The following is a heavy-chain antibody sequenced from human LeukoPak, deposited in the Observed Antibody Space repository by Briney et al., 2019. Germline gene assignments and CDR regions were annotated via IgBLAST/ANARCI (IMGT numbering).Heavy chain of an antibody. J-gene: IGHJ5*02. D-gene: IGHD3-10*01. CDR2: MNPNSGNT. V-gene: IGHV1-8*01. Sequence: ASVKVSCKASGYTFTSYDINWVRQATGQGLEWMGWMNPNSGNTGYAQKFQGRVTMTRNTSISTACMELSSLRSEDTAVYYCARGRSYYYGSGSYRSWFDPWGQGTLVTVSS. CDR1: GYTFTSYD. CDR3: ARGRSYYYGSGSYRSWFDP.